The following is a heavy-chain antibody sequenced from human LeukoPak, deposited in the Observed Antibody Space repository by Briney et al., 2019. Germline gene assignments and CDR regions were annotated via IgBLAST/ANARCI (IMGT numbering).Heavy chain of an antibody. Sequence: GGSLRLSPAASGFTFSSYGMHWARQAPGKGLEWVAVIWYDGSNKYYADSVKGRFTISRDNSKNTLYLQMNSLRAEDTAVYYCARSPYYCGGDCYSEYYYYGMDVWGQGTTVTVSS. D-gene: IGHD2-21*02. J-gene: IGHJ6*02. CDR3: ARSPYYCGGDCYSEYYYYGMDV. CDR1: GFTFSSYG. V-gene: IGHV3-33*01. CDR2: IWYDGSNK.